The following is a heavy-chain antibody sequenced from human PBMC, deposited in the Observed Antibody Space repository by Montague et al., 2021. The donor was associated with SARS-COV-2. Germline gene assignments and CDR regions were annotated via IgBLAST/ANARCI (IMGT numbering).Heavy chain of an antibody. D-gene: IGHD2-2*01. CDR1: GVSFSGYY. CDR2: SNHSGST. J-gene: IGHJ6*02. V-gene: IGHV4-34*01. CDR3: ARGFRSVVPAVLGVAFYYYSDMDV. Sequence: SETLSLTCAVYGVSFSGYYWSWSLQPPGKGLEWIGESNHSGSTNYNPSLKSRVTISLDTSKNQYSLKLGSVTAADTAVYFCARGFRSVVPAVLGVAFYYYSDMDVWGQGTTVTVSS.